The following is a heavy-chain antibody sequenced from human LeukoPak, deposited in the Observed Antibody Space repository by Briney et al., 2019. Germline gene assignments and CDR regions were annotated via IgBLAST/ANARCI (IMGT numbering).Heavy chain of an antibody. CDR2: ISSSGSTI. CDR3: ARDRYYYDSSGQLGVFDI. J-gene: IGHJ3*02. V-gene: IGHV3-11*04. D-gene: IGHD3-22*01. Sequence: GGSLRLSCAASGFTFSDYYMSWIRQAPGKGLEWVSYISSSGSTIYYADSVKGRFTISRDNAKNSLYLQMNSLRAEDTAVYYCARDRYYYDSSGQLGVFDIWGQGTMVTVSS. CDR1: GFTFSDYY.